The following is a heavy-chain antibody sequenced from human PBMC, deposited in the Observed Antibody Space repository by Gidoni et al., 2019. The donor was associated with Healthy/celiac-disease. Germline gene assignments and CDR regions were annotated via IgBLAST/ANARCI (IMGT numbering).Heavy chain of an antibody. Sequence: EVQLLESGGGLVQPGGSLRLSCAASGFTFSSYAMSWVRQAPGKGLEWVSAISGSGGSTYYADSVKGRFTISRDNSKNTLYLQMNSLRAEDTAVYYCAKDVYSSSWYYYYYGMDVWGQGTTVTVSS. CDR1: GFTFSSYA. D-gene: IGHD6-13*01. CDR2: ISGSGGST. CDR3: AKDVYSSSWYYYYYGMDV. J-gene: IGHJ6*02. V-gene: IGHV3-23*01.